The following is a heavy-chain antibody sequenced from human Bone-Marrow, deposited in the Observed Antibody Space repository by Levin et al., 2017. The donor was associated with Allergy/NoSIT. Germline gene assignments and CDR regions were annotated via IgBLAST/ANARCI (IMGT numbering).Heavy chain of an antibody. Sequence: SGGSLRLSCAASGFTFDDYAMHWVRQAPGKGLEWVSGISWNSGSIGYADSVKGRFTISRDNAKNSLYLQMNSLRAEDTALYYCAKGSEIQLWLWFDYWGQGTLVTVSS. CDR1: GFTFDDYA. CDR2: ISWNSGSI. CDR3: AKGSEIQLWLWFDY. V-gene: IGHV3-9*01. D-gene: IGHD5-18*01. J-gene: IGHJ4*02.